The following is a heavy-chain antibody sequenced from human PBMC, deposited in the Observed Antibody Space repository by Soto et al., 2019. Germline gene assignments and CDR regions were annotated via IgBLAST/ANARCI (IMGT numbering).Heavy chain of an antibody. J-gene: IGHJ4*02. CDR3: ARTIRNSSSWYWTDY. Sequence: FRPTLVNPTETLTLTCTFSWFSHSNASMGVSWIRQPPGKALEWLAHIFSNDEKSYSTSLKSRLTISKDTSKSQVVLTMTNMDPVDTATYYCARTIRNSSSWYWTDYWGQGTLVTVSS. D-gene: IGHD6-13*01. CDR1: WFSHSNASMG. V-gene: IGHV2-26*01. CDR2: IFSNDEK.